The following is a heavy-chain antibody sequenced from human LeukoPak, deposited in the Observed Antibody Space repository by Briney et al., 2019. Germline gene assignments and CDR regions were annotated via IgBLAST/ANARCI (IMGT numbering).Heavy chain of an antibody. J-gene: IGHJ4*02. CDR3: ARDPPLYGGLSLGFDY. CDR2: IIPIFGTA. Sequence: GASVKVSCKASGGTFSSYAISWVRQAPGQGLEWMGGIIPIFGTANYAQKFQGRVTITADESTSTAYMELSSLRSEDTAVYYCARDPPLYGGLSLGFDYWGQGTLVTVSS. CDR1: GGTFSSYA. D-gene: IGHD4-23*01. V-gene: IGHV1-69*13.